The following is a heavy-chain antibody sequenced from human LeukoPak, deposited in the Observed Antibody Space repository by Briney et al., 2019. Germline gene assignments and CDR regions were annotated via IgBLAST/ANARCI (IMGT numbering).Heavy chain of an antibody. CDR3: ARHLDWFDF. J-gene: IGHJ4*02. Sequence: TETLSLTCSVSGGSISSYYWSWIRQPPGKGLEWIGYIYYSGNTYYNPSLKSRVTISIDTSKRQYSLKLTSVTAADTAVYYCARHLDWFDFWGQGTPVTVSS. D-gene: IGHD3/OR15-3a*01. CDR1: GGSISSYY. CDR2: IYYSGNT. V-gene: IGHV4-59*08.